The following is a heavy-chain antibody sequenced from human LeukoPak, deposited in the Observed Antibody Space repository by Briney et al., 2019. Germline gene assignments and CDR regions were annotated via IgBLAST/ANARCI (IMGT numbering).Heavy chain of an antibody. J-gene: IGHJ6*03. CDR2: IIPILGIA. V-gene: IGHV1-69*04. CDR1: GGTFSSYA. Sequence: ASVKVSCKASGGTFSSYAISWVRQAPGQGLEWMGRIIPILGIANYAQKFQGRVTITADKSTSTAYMELSSLRSEDTAVYYCARMSVTTSYYYYYMDVWGKGTTVTVSS. D-gene: IGHD4-11*01. CDR3: ARMSVTTSYYYYYMDV.